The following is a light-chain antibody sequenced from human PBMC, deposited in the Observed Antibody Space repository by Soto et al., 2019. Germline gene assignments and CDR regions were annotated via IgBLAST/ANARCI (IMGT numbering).Light chain of an antibody. CDR2: RNN. Sequence: QSVLTQPPSASGTPGQRVTISCSGSSSNIGSNYVYWYQQLPGTAPKLLIYRNNQRPSGVPDRFSGSKSGTSASLAISGLRSEDESDYYCAAWDDNLRVVFGGGTKLTVL. CDR1: SSNIGSNY. J-gene: IGLJ2*01. CDR3: AAWDDNLRVV. V-gene: IGLV1-47*01.